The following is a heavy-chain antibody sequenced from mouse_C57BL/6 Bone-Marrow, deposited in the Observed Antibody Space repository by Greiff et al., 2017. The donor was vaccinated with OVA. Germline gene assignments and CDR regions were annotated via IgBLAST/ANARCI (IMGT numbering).Heavy chain of an antibody. CDR2: IRSKSNNYAT. CDR3: VSPYGSSYWFAY. Sequence: EVHLVESGGGLVQPKGSLKLSCAASGFSFNTYAMNWVRQAPGKGLEWVARIRSKSNNYATYYADSVKDRFTISRDDSESMLYLQMNNLKTEDTAMYYCVSPYGSSYWFAYWGQGTLVTVSA. CDR1: GFSFNTYA. D-gene: IGHD1-1*01. V-gene: IGHV10-1*01. J-gene: IGHJ3*01.